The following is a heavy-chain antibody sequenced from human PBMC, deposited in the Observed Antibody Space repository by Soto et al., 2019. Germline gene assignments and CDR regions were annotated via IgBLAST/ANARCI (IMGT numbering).Heavy chain of an antibody. V-gene: IGHV1-18*01. CDR2: ISAYNGKR. Sequence: QGQLLQSGDEVKTPGASVRVSCRASGYPFTSYGITWVRQAPGQGLEWVAGISAYNGKRDTAQKFQDKVTMTLDTSTDPGHMDLGDLTSADTAVYYCARGRIVASIHDAFEIWGQGTKVTVSS. CDR3: ARGRIVASIHDAFEI. J-gene: IGHJ3*02. CDR1: GYPFTSYG. D-gene: IGHD5-12*01.